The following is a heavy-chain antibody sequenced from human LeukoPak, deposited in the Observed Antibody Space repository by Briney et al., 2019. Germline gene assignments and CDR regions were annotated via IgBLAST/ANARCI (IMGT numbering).Heavy chain of an antibody. V-gene: IGHV3-30*18. Sequence: PGGSLRLSCAASGFSFSAYCMHWVRQAPGKGLEWVAIISYAGTNEYYADSVKGRFTISRDNSKNMLYLQMNSLRVEDTAVYFCAKDSGIAVPAGGWFDPWGQGILVTVSS. CDR1: GFSFSAYC. J-gene: IGHJ5*02. CDR3: AKDSGIAVPAGGWFDP. CDR2: ISYAGTNE. D-gene: IGHD6-19*01.